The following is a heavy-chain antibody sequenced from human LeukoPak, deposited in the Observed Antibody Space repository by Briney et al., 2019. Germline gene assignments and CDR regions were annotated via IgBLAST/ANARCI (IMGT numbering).Heavy chain of an antibody. CDR2: IYHSGST. J-gene: IGHJ4*02. CDR1: GGSISSSNW. V-gene: IGHV4-4*02. Sequence: SGTLSLTCAVSGGSISSSNWWSWVRQPPGKGLEWIGEIYHSGSTNYNPSLKSRVTISVDKSKNQFSLKLSSVTAADTAVYYCARDSSWKVYGIAAAGTDLNYFDYWGQGTLVTVSS. CDR3: ARDSSWKVYGIAAAGTDLNYFDY. D-gene: IGHD6-13*01.